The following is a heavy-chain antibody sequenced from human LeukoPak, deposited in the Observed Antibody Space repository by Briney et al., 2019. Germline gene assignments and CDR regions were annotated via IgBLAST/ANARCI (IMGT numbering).Heavy chain of an antibody. CDR3: ARSIPYGTTWYGRSDY. J-gene: IGHJ4*02. CDR1: GFPFSSYS. V-gene: IGHV3-7*03. D-gene: IGHD6-13*01. Sequence: GGSLRLSCAASGFPFSSYSMTWVRQAPGKGLEWVANIKPDGTTKFYVDSVKGRFTISRDNALNSLYLQMNSLRAEDTAIYYCARSIPYGTTWYGRSDYWGQGTLVTDSS. CDR2: IKPDGTTK.